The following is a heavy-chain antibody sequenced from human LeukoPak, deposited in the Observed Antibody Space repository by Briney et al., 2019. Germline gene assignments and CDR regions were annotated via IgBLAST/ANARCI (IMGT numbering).Heavy chain of an antibody. CDR3: ARDIGYCSSTSCYPMFDY. CDR2: IFSSGIT. D-gene: IGHD2-2*03. Sequence: SETLSLTCTVFGGSISSGSFYWSWIRQPAGKGLEWIGRIFSSGITNYNPSLKSRVTISVDTSKNQFSLKLSSVTAADTAVYYYARDIGYCSSTSCYPMFDYWGQGTLVTVSS. J-gene: IGHJ4*02. CDR1: GGSISSGSFY. V-gene: IGHV4-61*02.